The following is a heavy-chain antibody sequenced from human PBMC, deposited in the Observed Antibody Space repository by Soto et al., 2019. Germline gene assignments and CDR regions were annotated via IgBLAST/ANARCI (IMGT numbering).Heavy chain of an antibody. D-gene: IGHD2-15*01. CDR3: AKDNSLHWFDP. Sequence: EVQLLESGGGLVQPGGSLRLACATSGFSFSTYAMTWVRQAPGKGLEWVSTFNGNGGGTYYADSVKGRFTISRDNSKNPLYLQMDSLGAEDTATYYCAKDNSLHWFDPWGQGTLVTVSS. CDR1: GFSFSTYA. V-gene: IGHV3-23*01. CDR2: FNGNGGGT. J-gene: IGHJ5*02.